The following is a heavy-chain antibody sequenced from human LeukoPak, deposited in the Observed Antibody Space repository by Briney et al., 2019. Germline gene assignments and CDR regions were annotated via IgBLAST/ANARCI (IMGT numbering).Heavy chain of an antibody. CDR3: ARGAVAVRNAFDI. V-gene: IGHV6-1*01. J-gene: IGHJ3*02. D-gene: IGHD6-19*01. CDR2: TYYSSKWYN. Sequence: TSQTPSLSSAISGDGVSSNSAAWKWIRQSPTRCLEWLGRTYYSSKWYNDYAVSVKSRITIYPDTSKNQFSLQLNSVTPEDTALYYCARGAVAVRNAFDIWGQGTMVTVSS. CDR1: GDGVSSNSAA.